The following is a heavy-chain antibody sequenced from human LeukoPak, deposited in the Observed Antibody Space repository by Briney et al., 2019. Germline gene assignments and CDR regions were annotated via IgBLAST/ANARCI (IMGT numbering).Heavy chain of an antibody. J-gene: IGHJ4*02. Sequence: ASVNVSCKASGYTFTSYGISWVRQAPGQGLEWMGWISANNGHTHYAQKFQGILTITRDMSTRTVDMELRSLRSDDTAVYYCARDMRHYRYYESDEYYFNFEYWGQGTLVTVSS. V-gene: IGHV1-18*01. CDR2: ISANNGHT. CDR1: GYTFTSYG. D-gene: IGHD3-22*01. CDR3: ARDMRHYRYYESDEYYFNFEY.